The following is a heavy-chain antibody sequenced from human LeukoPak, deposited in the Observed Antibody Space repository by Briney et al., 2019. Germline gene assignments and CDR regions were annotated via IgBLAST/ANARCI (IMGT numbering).Heavy chain of an antibody. Sequence: PSETLSLTCTVSGVSFSGYYWSWIRQPPGKGLEWIGEINHSGSTNYNPSLKSRVTISVDTSKNQFSLKLGSVTAADTAVYYCARIGGYYYGYDYWGQGTLVTVSS. D-gene: IGHD3-22*01. CDR2: INHSGST. CDR1: GVSFSGYY. CDR3: ARIGGYYYGYDY. V-gene: IGHV4-34*01. J-gene: IGHJ4*02.